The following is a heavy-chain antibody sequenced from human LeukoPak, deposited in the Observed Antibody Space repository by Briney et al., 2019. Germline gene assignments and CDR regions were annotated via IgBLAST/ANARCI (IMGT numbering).Heavy chain of an antibody. J-gene: IGHJ4*02. CDR1: GFTFSSYS. Sequence: GGSLRLSCAASGFTFSSYSMNWVRQAPGKGLEWVSYISSSGNSISYADSVKGRFTISRDNAKNSLYLQMNSLRAEDTAVYYCARADDSSSGYFDYWGQGTLVTVSS. CDR2: ISSSGNSI. CDR3: ARADDSSSGYFDY. D-gene: IGHD6-6*01. V-gene: IGHV3-48*04.